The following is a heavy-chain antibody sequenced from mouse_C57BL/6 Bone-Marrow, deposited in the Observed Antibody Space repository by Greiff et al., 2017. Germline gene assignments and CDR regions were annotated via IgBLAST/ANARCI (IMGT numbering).Heavy chain of an antibody. CDR1: GFTFSSYA. CDR2: INSGGGT. V-gene: IGHV5-6-5*01. Sequence: EVKLMESGGGLVKPGGSLKLSCEASGFTFSSYAMSWIRQTPEKRLEWVAFINSGGGTYYSDSVKGRFTISRDNARNIRYLQMSSLRSEDTAMYYCARATSYYVSSCCFDDWGKGTKFTVSS. CDR3: ARATSYYVSSCCFDD. J-gene: IGHJ2*01. D-gene: IGHD1-1*01.